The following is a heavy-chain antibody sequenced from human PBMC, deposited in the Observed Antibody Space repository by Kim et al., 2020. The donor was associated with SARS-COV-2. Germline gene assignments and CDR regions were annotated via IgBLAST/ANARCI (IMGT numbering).Heavy chain of an antibody. V-gene: IGHV1-3*01. Sequence: ASVKVSCKASGYTFTSYAMHWVRQAPGQRLEWMGWINAGNGNTKYSQKFQGRVTITRDTSASTAYMELSSLRSEDTAVYYCARGRYSSSWYPGYFDYWGQGTLVTVSS. CDR3: ARGRYSSSWYPGYFDY. CDR2: INAGNGNT. D-gene: IGHD6-13*01. CDR1: GYTFTSYA. J-gene: IGHJ4*02.